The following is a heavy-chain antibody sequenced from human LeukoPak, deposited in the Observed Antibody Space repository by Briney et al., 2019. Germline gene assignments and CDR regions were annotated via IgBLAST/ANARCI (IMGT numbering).Heavy chain of an antibody. CDR2: INPSGGST. CDR1: GYTFSSYY. V-gene: IGHV1-46*01. J-gene: IGHJ4*02. Sequence: PAASVKVSCKASGYTFSSYYMHCVRQAPGQGLEWMGTINPSGGSTSYAQKFQGRVTMTRDASTSTVYMELSSLRSEDTAVYYCARSSEWLVRFDYWGQGTLVTVSS. CDR3: ARSSEWLVRFDY. D-gene: IGHD6-19*01.